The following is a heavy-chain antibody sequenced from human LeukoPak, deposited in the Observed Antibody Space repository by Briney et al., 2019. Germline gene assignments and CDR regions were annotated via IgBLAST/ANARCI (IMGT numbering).Heavy chain of an antibody. V-gene: IGHV3-74*01. CDR2: ISPDGSST. Sequence: PGGSLRLSCAASGFTFSSYWMLWVRQTPGQGLVWVSRISPDGSSTSYADSVKGRFTISRDNAKNTLYLQMNSLRAEDTAVYYCARDPGGNSDYWGQGTLVTVSS. CDR3: ARDPGGNSDY. J-gene: IGHJ4*02. CDR1: GFTFSSYW. D-gene: IGHD4-23*01.